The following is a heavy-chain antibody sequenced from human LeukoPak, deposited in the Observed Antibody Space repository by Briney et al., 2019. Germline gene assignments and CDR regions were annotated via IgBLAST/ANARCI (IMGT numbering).Heavy chain of an antibody. CDR3: ARNSYDSSDYYYIVDAFDI. CDR1: GFTFSNYW. J-gene: IGHJ3*02. Sequence: GGSLRLSCAASGFTFSNYWMSWVRQAPGKGLEWVANINQDGNERYYVDSVKGRFTISRDNVKNSLYLQMNSLRAEDTAVYYCARNSYDSSDYYYIVDAFDIWGQGTMVTVSS. D-gene: IGHD3-22*01. CDR2: INQDGNER. V-gene: IGHV3-7*01.